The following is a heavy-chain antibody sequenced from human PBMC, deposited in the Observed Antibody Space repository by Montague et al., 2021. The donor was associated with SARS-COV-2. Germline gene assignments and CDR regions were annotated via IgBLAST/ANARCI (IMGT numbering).Heavy chain of an antibody. CDR2: INNSGST. D-gene: IGHD4-11*01. CDR1: GGSFSGYY. CDR3: ACGEITTRGLIYYYGMDV. Sequence: SETLSLTCTVYGGSFSGYYRTWIRQSPRKGLEWIGEINNSGSTNYNPSLKSRVTISVDTSKNQFSLKLSSVTAADTAVYYCACGEITTRGLIYYYGMDVWGQGTTVTVSS. J-gene: IGHJ6*02. V-gene: IGHV4-34*01.